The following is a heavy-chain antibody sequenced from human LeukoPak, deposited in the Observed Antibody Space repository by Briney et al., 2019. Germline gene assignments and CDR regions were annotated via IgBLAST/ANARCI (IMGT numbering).Heavy chain of an antibody. CDR3: ARAISYGSGSYYRYYYYMDV. CDR2: IYSGGST. D-gene: IGHD3-10*01. Sequence: GGSLRLSCAASGFTVSSNYMSWVRQAPGKGLEWVSVIYSGGSTYYADSVKGRFTISRDNSKNTLYLQMNSLRAEDTAVYYCARAISYGSGSYYRYYYYMDVWGKGTTVTISS. J-gene: IGHJ6*03. V-gene: IGHV3-66*01. CDR1: GFTVSSNY.